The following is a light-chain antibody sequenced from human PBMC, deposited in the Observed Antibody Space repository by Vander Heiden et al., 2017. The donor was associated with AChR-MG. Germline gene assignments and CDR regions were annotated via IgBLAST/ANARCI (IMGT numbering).Light chain of an antibody. V-gene: IGLV2-11*01. Sequence: QSALTQPRSVSGSPGHSVTIPCTGTSSDVGGYNYVSWYQQHPGKAPKLMIYDVSKRPSGVPDRFSGSKSGNTASLTISGLQAEDEADYYCCSYAGSYTVVFGGGTKLTVL. CDR2: DVS. J-gene: IGLJ2*01. CDR3: CSYAGSYTVV. CDR1: SSDVGGYNY.